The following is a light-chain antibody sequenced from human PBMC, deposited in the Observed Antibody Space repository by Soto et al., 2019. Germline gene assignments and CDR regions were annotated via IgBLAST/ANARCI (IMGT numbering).Light chain of an antibody. CDR1: SSNIGAGFD. CDR2: GNH. CDR3: QSNDSSLSGFV. Sequence: VLTQPPSVSGAPGQRVTISCSGSSSNIGAGFDVHWYQQFPGTAPKLLIFGNHNRPSGVPDRFSGSKSGTSASLAITGLQAEDEADYYCQSNDSSLSGFVFGTGTKVTVL. J-gene: IGLJ1*01. V-gene: IGLV1-40*01.